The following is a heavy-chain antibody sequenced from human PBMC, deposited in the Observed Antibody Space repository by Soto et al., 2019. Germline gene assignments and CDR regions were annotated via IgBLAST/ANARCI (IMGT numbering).Heavy chain of an antibody. CDR1: GGSVSSSSYY. D-gene: IGHD3-22*01. V-gene: IGHV4-39*01. CDR3: AGGPLPDETYYYDSSGYYAFDI. J-gene: IGHJ3*02. CDR2: IYYSGST. Sequence: SETLSLTCTVSGGSVSSSSYYWGWIRQPPGKGLEWIGSIYYSGSTYYNPSLKSRVTISVDTSKNQFSLKLSSVTAADTAVYYCAGGPLPDETYYYDSSGYYAFDIWGQGTMVTVSS.